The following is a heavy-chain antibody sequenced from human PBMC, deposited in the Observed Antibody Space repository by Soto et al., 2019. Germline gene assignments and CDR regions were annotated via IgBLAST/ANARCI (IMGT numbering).Heavy chain of an antibody. D-gene: IGHD7-27*01. J-gene: IGHJ4*02. V-gene: IGHV3-21*01. Sequence: SLRLSYGGSGFTISTYTMNWVRQAPARGLEWVSSISKSSSYKYYADSVKGRFTVSRNNAANSLFLEMYTLRVEDTAVYFCSNCRGSCNSATCHHRYLDYWGQGALVAVSS. CDR2: ISKSSSYK. CDR1: GFTISTYT. CDR3: SNCRGSCNSATCHHRYLDY.